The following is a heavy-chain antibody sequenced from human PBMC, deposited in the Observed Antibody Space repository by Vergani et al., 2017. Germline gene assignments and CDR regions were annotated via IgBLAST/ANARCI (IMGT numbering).Heavy chain of an antibody. V-gene: IGHV3-48*04. J-gene: IGHJ6*03. CDR1: GFTFSSYS. D-gene: IGHD3-3*01. CDR3: AREPDTMFGVVIDYYMDV. CDR2: ISSSSSTI. Sequence: VQLVESGGGLVKPGGSLRLSCAASGFTFSSYSMNWVRQAPGKGLEWVSYISSSSSTIYYADSVKGRFTISRDNAKNSLYLQMNSLRAEDTAVYYCAREPDTMFGVVIDYYMDVWGKGTTVTVSS.